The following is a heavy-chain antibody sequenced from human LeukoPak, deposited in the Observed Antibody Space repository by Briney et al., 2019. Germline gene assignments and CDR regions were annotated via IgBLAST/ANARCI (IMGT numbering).Heavy chain of an antibody. Sequence: ASVKVSCKASGYTFTSYDINWVRQATGQGLEWMGWMNPNSGNTGYAQKFQGRVTMTRNTSISTAYMELSSLRSEDTAVYYCARAYCSSTSCSPRDYYYGMDVWGQGTTVTVSS. CDR3: ARAYCSSTSCSPRDYYYGMDV. D-gene: IGHD2-2*01. CDR1: GYTFTSYD. CDR2: MNPNSGNT. J-gene: IGHJ6*02. V-gene: IGHV1-8*01.